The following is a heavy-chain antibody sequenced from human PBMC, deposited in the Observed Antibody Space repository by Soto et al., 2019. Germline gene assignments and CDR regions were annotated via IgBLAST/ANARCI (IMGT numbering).Heavy chain of an antibody. Sequence: ASVKVSCKASGGTFSSYAISWVRQAPGQGLEWMGGIIPIFGTANYAQKFQGRVTITADESTSTAYMELSSLRSEGTAVYYCARSDIQLWDKFDYWGQGTLVTVFS. J-gene: IGHJ4*02. CDR2: IIPIFGTA. CDR3: ARSDIQLWDKFDY. CDR1: GGTFSSYA. D-gene: IGHD5-18*01. V-gene: IGHV1-69*13.